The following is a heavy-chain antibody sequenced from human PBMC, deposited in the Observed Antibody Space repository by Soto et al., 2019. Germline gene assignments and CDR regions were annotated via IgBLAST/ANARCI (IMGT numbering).Heavy chain of an antibody. CDR3: ARDRKSDSYGDCEPHDY. CDR1: GFTFSSYS. D-gene: IGHD4-17*01. J-gene: IGHJ4*02. CDR2: ISSSSSYI. Sequence: EVQLVESGGGLVKPGGSLRLSCAASGFTFSSYSMNWVRQAPGKGLEWVSSISSSSSYIYYADSVKGRFTISRDNAKNSLSLPMSSLRAEDTAVYYCARDRKSDSYGDCEPHDYWGQGTLVPGSS. V-gene: IGHV3-21*01.